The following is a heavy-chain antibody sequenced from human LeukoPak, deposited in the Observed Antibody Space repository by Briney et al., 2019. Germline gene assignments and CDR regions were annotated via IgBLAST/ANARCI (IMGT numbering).Heavy chain of an antibody. D-gene: IGHD3-10*01. CDR1: GFTFSSFA. Sequence: PGGSLRLSCSASGFTFSSFAMHWVRQAPGKGLEYVSAISSNGGSTYYADSVKGRFTISRDNSKNTLYLQMSSLRAEDTAVYYCVKLRGSGNYYFDYWGQGTLVTVSS. J-gene: IGHJ4*02. V-gene: IGHV3-64D*06. CDR2: ISSNGGST. CDR3: VKLRGSGNYYFDY.